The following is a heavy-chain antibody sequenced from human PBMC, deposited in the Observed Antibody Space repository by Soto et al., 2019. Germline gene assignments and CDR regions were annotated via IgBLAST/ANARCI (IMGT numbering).Heavy chain of an antibody. CDR2: ISAYNGNT. CDR1: GYTFTSYG. D-gene: IGHD2-21*02. CDR3: ARDRDDGYYYYHGMDV. J-gene: IGHJ6*02. V-gene: IGHV1-18*01. Sequence: ASVKVSCKASGYTFTSYGISWVRQAPGQGLEWMGWISAYNGNTNYAQKLQGRVTMTTDTSTSTAYMELRSLRSDDTAVYYCARDRDDGYYYYHGMDVWGQGTTVTVSS.